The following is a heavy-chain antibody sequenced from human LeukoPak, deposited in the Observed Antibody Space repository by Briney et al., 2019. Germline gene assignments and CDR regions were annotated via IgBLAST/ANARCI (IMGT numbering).Heavy chain of an antibody. Sequence: GASVKVSCKASGYTFTGYYMHWVRQAPGQGLEWMGWINPNSGGTNYAQKFQGRVTMTRDTSISTAYMELSRLRSDDAAVYYCARAGYCSSTSCYDPYYYYYMDVWGKGTTVTISS. V-gene: IGHV1-2*02. CDR3: ARAGYCSSTSCYDPYYYYYMDV. D-gene: IGHD2-2*03. J-gene: IGHJ6*03. CDR2: INPNSGGT. CDR1: GYTFTGYY.